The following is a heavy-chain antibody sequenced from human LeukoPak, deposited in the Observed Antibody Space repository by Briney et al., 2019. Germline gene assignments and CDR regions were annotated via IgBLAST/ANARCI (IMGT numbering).Heavy chain of an antibody. D-gene: IGHD1-26*01. CDR1: GGTFSSYA. V-gene: IGHV1-69*06. CDR3: ARDAGLGADRFDY. Sequence: ASVKVSCKASGGTFSSYAISWVRQAPGQGLEWMGGIIPIFGTANYAQKFQGRVTITADKSTSTAYMELSSLRSEDTAVYYCARDAGLGADRFDYWGQGTLVTVSS. CDR2: IIPIFGTA. J-gene: IGHJ4*02.